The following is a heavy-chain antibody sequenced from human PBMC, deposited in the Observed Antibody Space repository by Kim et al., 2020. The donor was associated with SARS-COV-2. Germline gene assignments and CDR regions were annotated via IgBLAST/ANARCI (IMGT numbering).Heavy chain of an antibody. J-gene: IGHJ4*02. Sequence: ASVKVSCKASGYTFTGYYMHWVRQAPGQGLEWMGWINPNSGGTNYAQKFQGRVTMTRDTSISTAYMELSRLRSDDTAVYYCARDQRYYDFWSGFQYYFDYWGQGTLVTVSS. CDR1: GYTFTGYY. CDR2: INPNSGGT. CDR3: ARDQRYYDFWSGFQYYFDY. D-gene: IGHD3-3*01. V-gene: IGHV1-2*02.